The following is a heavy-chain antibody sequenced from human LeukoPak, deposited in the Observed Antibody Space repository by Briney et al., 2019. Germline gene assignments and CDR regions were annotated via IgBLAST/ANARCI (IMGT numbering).Heavy chain of an antibody. CDR2: IYDSGST. D-gene: IGHD3-22*01. CDR1: GGSISSYY. J-gene: IGHJ3*02. CDR3: ACLTTADAFDI. Sequence: SETLSLTCTVSGGSISSYYWRWIRQPPGKGLEWIGYIYDSGSTNYNPSLKSRVTISVDTSKNQFSLKLSSVTAADTAVYYCACLTTADAFDIWGQGTMVTVSS. V-gene: IGHV4-59*01.